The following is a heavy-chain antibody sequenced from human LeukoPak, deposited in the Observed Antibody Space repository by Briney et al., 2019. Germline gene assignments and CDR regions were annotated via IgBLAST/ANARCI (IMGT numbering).Heavy chain of an antibody. CDR1: GFTFDDYA. CDR3: AKASYYDILTGYYYFDY. D-gene: IGHD3-9*01. CDR2: ISWNSGSI. Sequence: GRSLRLSCAASGFTFDDYAMHWVRQAPGKGLEWVSGISWNSGSIGYADSVKGRLTISRDNAKNSLYLQMNSLRAEDMALYYCAKASYYDILTGYYYFDYWGQGTLVTVSS. J-gene: IGHJ4*02. V-gene: IGHV3-9*03.